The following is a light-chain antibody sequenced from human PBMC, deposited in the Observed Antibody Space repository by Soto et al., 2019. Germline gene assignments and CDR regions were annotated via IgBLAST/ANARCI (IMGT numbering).Light chain of an antibody. CDR3: QPSISYSPGYT. CDR2: KAS. Sequence: DIQMTQSPSTLSASVGDRVTITCRASQSISSWLAWYQQKPGKAPKLLIYKASNLESGVPSRFSGRGSGTEFPLPIGSLQPDDFATYYCQPSISYSPGYTFGQGPRLESK. V-gene: IGKV1-5*03. CDR1: QSISSW. J-gene: IGKJ2*01.